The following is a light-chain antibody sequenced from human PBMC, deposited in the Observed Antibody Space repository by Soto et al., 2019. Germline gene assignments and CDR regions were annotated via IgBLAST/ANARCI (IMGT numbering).Light chain of an antibody. V-gene: IGLV2-8*01. CDR3: SSYAGSNYPYV. CDR2: EVT. CDR1: SGDVGAYDY. J-gene: IGLJ1*01. Sequence: SALSQRPSACGSPGQSVNISCTGTSGDVGAYDYVSWYQQHPGKAPKLLIYEVTKRPLGVPDRFSGSKSGNAASLTVSGLQAEDEADYYCSSYAGSNYPYVFGTGPKVTVL.